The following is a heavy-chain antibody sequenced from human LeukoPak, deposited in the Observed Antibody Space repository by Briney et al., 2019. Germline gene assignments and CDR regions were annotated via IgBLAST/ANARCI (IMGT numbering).Heavy chain of an antibody. J-gene: IGHJ5*02. Sequence: GGSPRLSCAASGFTFSNAYMNWVRQAPGKGLEWVGRIKPKTDGETTEYAAPVKDRFSISRDDSKNSLYLQMNSLHIEDTAVYYCAQYSEGAWGRGTLVTVSS. CDR1: GFTFSNAY. CDR3: AQYSEGA. V-gene: IGHV3-15*07. D-gene: IGHD3-16*01. CDR2: IKPKTDGETT.